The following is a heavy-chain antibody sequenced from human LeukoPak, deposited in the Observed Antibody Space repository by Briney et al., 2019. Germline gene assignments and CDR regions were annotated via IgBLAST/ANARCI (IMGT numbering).Heavy chain of an antibody. D-gene: IGHD2-21*02. CDR2: IYRGGST. J-gene: IGHJ4*02. CDR3: ARSGDSRHYFDY. CDR1: GLTVSSNY. V-gene: IGHV3-53*01. Sequence: GGSLRLSCAASGLTVSSNYMNWVRQAPGKGLEWVSVIYRGGSTYYADSVKGRFTIFRDSSKNTLYLQMNSLRAEDTAVYYCARSGDSRHYFDYWGQGTLVTVSS.